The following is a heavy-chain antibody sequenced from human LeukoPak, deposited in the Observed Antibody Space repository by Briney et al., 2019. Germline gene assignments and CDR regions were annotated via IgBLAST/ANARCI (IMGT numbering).Heavy chain of an antibody. V-gene: IGHV4-59*08. Sequence: SETLSLTCTVSSDSIRSYYWSWIRQPPGKGLEWIGYMSYGGNTNYNPSLKSRVTISVDTSKNQFSLKLSSVTAADTAEYYCAALNDSGGNFLNYWGQGTLVTVSS. D-gene: IGHD4-23*01. CDR3: AALNDSGGNFLNY. J-gene: IGHJ4*02. CDR2: MSYGGNT. CDR1: SDSIRSYY.